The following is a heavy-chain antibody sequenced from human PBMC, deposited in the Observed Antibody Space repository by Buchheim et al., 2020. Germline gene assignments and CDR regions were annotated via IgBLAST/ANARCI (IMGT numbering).Heavy chain of an antibody. Sequence: QVQLQESGPGLVKPSETLSLTCTVSGGSISSYYWSWIRQPPGKGLEWIGYIYYSGSTNYNPSLKSRVTISVDTSKNQFSLKLSSVTAADTAVYYCARHTAGIVGAITDDAFDIWGQGT. V-gene: IGHV4-59*08. J-gene: IGHJ3*02. CDR2: IYYSGST. CDR1: GGSISSYY. CDR3: ARHTAGIVGAITDDAFDI. D-gene: IGHD1-26*01.